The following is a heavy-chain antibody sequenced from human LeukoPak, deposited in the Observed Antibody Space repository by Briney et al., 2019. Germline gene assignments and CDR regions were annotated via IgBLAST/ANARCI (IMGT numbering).Heavy chain of an antibody. D-gene: IGHD3-10*01. CDR2: INHSGST. V-gene: IGHV4-34*01. CDR1: GGSFSGYY. J-gene: IGHJ4*02. Sequence: SETLSLTCAAYGGSFSGYYWSWIRQPPGKGLEWIGEINHSGSTNYNPSLKSRVTISVDTSKNQFSLKLSSVTAADTAVYYCASRDYYARPDYWGQGTLVTVSS. CDR3: ASRDYYARPDY.